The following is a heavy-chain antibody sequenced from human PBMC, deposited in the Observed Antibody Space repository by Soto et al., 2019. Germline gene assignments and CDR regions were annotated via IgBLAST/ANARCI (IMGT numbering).Heavy chain of an antibody. D-gene: IGHD5-12*01. J-gene: IGHJ5*02. CDR3: ASIGDIVAPPNWFDP. Sequence: QLQLQESGPGLVKPSETLSLTCTVSGGSISSSSYYWGWIRQPPGKGLEWIGSIYYSGSTYYNPSLKSGVTISVDTSTNQFSLKLSSVTAADTAVYYCASIGDIVAPPNWFDPWGQGTLVTVSS. V-gene: IGHV4-39*01. CDR2: IYYSGST. CDR1: GGSISSSSYY.